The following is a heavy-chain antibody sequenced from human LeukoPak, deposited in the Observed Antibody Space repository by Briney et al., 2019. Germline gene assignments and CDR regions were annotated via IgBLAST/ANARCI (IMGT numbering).Heavy chain of an antibody. V-gene: IGHV3-23*01. CDR3: AKKGYSGNSGGAYFDC. CDR1: GFTFSSYA. J-gene: IGHJ4*02. D-gene: IGHD4-23*01. CDR2: ISGSGGST. Sequence: PGGSLRLSCAASGFTFSSYAMSWVRQAPGKGLEWVSAISGSGGSTYYADSVKGRFTISRDNSKNSLYLQMNSLKIEDTALYYCAKKGYSGNSGGAYFDCWGRGTLVTVSS.